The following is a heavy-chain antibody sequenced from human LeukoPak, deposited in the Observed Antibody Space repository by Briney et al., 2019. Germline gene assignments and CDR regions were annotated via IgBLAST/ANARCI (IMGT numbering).Heavy chain of an antibody. J-gene: IGHJ4*02. V-gene: IGHV4-4*07. CDR3: ARVRAAAIPYYFDY. CDR1: GGSISSYY. Sequence: PSETLSLTCTVSGGSISSYYWSWIRQPAGKGLEWIGRIYTSGSTNYNPSLKSRVTMSVDTSKNQFSLKLTSVTAADTAAYYCARVRAAAIPYYFDYWGQGTLVTVSS. CDR2: IYTSGST. D-gene: IGHD6-13*01.